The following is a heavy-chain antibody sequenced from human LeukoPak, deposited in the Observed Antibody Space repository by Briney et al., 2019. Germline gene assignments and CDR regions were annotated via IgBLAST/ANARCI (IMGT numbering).Heavy chain of an antibody. D-gene: IGHD3-16*01. V-gene: IGHV3-30*09. J-gene: IGHJ4*02. CDR2: VSYDGARI. CDR1: GFTFRHYA. Sequence: GRSLRLSCAASGFTFRHYAMHWVRQAPGKGLEWVAVVSYDGARICYADSVKGRFAISRDNANSTLFLQMNNLTADDTALYYCARARGAYLRYWGQGTLVSVSS. CDR3: ARARGAYLRY.